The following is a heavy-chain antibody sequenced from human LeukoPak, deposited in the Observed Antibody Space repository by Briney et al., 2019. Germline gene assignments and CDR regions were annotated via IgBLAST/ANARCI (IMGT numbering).Heavy chain of an antibody. CDR1: GFTFSSYG. J-gene: IGHJ4*02. Sequence: PGRSLRLSCAASGFTFSSYGMHWVRQAPGKGLEWVAVISYDGSNKNYADSVKGRFTISRDNSKNTLYLQMNSLRAEDTAVYYCATVSSIEYAGPSWGQGTLVTVS. V-gene: IGHV3-30*03. CDR2: ISYDGSNK. D-gene: IGHD6-6*01. CDR3: ATVSSIEYAGPS.